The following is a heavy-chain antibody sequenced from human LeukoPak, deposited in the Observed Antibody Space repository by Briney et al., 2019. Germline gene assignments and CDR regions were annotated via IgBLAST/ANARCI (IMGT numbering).Heavy chain of an antibody. D-gene: IGHD2-2*01. CDR3: AARGYCSGTSCLLEY. CDR1: GFTFSNYW. Sequence: GGSLRLSCAASGFTFSNYWMHWVRQAPGKGLVWVSRINSDGSSTNYADSVKGRFTISRDNAKNTLYVQMNSLRAEDTAVYYCAARGYCSGTSCLLEYWGQGTLVTVSS. J-gene: IGHJ4*02. CDR2: INSDGSST. V-gene: IGHV3-74*01.